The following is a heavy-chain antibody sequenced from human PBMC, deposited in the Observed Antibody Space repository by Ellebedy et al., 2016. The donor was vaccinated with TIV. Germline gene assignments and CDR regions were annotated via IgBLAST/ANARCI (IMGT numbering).Heavy chain of an antibody. CDR1: GLTFSTSW. Sequence: GESLKISCAASGLTFSTSWMNWVRQAPGKGLEWVAYIQPDGNEKSYGGSVKGRFTISRDNTKNSLYLQMDSLRAEDTAVYYCARDLAYNSFGYWGQGTLVTVSS. V-gene: IGHV3-7*01. CDR2: IQPDGNEK. CDR3: ARDLAYNSFGY. D-gene: IGHD1-1*01. J-gene: IGHJ4*02.